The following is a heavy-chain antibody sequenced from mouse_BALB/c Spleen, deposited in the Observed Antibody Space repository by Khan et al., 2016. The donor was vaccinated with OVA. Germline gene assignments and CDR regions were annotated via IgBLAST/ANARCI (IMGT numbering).Heavy chain of an antibody. CDR3: ARGNDGDPFAY. CDR1: GFTFTDYY. Sequence: EVELVESGGGLVKPGGSLKLSCAATGFTFTDYYMYWVRQPPEKRLEWVATISDGGSYTYYPDSVQGRITISSDAAKNNLFLQMNSLKYEDTAMSYCARGNDGDPFAYWGQGTLVTVSA. CDR2: ISDGGSYT. J-gene: IGHJ3*01. D-gene: IGHD2-3*01. V-gene: IGHV5-4*02.